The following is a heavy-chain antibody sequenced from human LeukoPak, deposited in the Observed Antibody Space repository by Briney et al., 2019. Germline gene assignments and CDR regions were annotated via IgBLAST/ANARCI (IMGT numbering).Heavy chain of an antibody. CDR1: GYTFINYA. CDR2: INAGNGNT. Sequence: GASVKVSCKASGYTFINYAIHWVRQAPGQRLEWMGWINAGNGNTKYSQKFQGRVTITRDTSASTAYMELSSLRSEDTAVYYCAGDIGGIVAAIDAFEIWGQGTMVTVSS. D-gene: IGHD3-22*01. V-gene: IGHV1-3*01. J-gene: IGHJ3*02. CDR3: AGDIGGIVAAIDAFEI.